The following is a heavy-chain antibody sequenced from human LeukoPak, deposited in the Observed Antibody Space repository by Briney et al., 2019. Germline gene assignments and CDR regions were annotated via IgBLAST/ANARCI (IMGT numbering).Heavy chain of an antibody. CDR1: GGSISSSSYY. CDR2: IYYSGST. V-gene: IGHV4-39*07. Sequence: SETLSLTCTVPGGSISSSSYYWGWIRQPPGKGLEWIGSIYYSGSTYYNPSLKSRVTISVDTSKNQFSLKLSSVTAADTAVYYCARGLGRYDSSGYYVYWGQGTLVTVSS. J-gene: IGHJ4*02. CDR3: ARGLGRYDSSGYYVY. D-gene: IGHD3-22*01.